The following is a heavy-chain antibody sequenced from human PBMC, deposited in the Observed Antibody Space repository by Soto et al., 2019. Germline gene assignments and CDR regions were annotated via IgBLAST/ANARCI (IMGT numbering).Heavy chain of an antibody. CDR1: GGSISSSSYY. CDR3: ARHSPTINFDY. D-gene: IGHD5-12*01. CDR2: IYYSGST. Sequence: SETLSLTCTVSGGSISSSSYYWGWIRQPPGKGLEWIGSIYYSGSTYYNPSLKSRVTISVDTSKNQFSLKLSSVTAADTAVYYCARHSPTINFDYWGQGTLVTVSS. V-gene: IGHV4-39*01. J-gene: IGHJ4*02.